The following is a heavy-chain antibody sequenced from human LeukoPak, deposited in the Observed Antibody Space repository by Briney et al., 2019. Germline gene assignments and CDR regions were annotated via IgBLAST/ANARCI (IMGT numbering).Heavy chain of an antibody. D-gene: IGHD2-2*01. Sequence: SETLSLTCAVFGESFSDYYWSWIRQPPGKGLEWIGEINHRGTTNYNPSLKSRVTISVDTSKNQFSLKLSSVTAADTAVYYCAKGYCRGNSCYDDRGAFDYWGQGTLVTVSS. CDR1: GESFSDYY. V-gene: IGHV4-34*01. CDR3: AKGYCRGNSCYDDRGAFDY. J-gene: IGHJ4*02. CDR2: INHRGTT.